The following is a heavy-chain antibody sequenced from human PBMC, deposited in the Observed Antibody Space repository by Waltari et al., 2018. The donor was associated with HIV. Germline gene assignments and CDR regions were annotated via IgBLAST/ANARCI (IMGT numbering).Heavy chain of an antibody. Sequence: EVHLLESGGGLVQPGGSLRLSCAASGFTFTKYAMSWVRQARGKGLEWVSGIRDSGNGTYYADSVKGRFTISRDNSKGTLYLQMNSLRVEDTAVYYCAKESGAIGTPLNDYWGQGTLVTVSS. D-gene: IGHD1-26*01. CDR3: AKESGAIGTPLNDY. CDR2: IRDSGNGT. CDR1: GFTFTKYA. J-gene: IGHJ4*02. V-gene: IGHV3-23*01.